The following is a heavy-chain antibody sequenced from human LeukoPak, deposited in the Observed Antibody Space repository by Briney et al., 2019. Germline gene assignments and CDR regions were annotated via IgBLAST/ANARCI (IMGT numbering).Heavy chain of an antibody. J-gene: IGHJ4*02. Sequence: ASVKVSCKASGYTFTSYGISWVRQAPGQGLEWMGWISAYNGNTNYAQKLQGRVTMTTDTSTSTAYMELRSLRSDDTGVYYCARGQGVVVPAAGYYFDYWGQGTLVTVSS. D-gene: IGHD2-2*01. CDR1: GYTFTSYG. CDR2: ISAYNGNT. V-gene: IGHV1-18*01. CDR3: ARGQGVVVPAAGYYFDY.